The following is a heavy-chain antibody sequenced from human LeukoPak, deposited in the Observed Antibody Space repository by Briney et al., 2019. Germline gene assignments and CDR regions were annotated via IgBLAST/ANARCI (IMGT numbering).Heavy chain of an antibody. CDR2: ISSSGSTI. CDR3: ARAAKIQLWVNWFDP. J-gene: IGHJ5*02. CDR1: GFTFSSYE. Sequence: GGSLRLSCAASGFTFSSYEMNWVRQAPGKGLEWVSYISSSGSTIYYADSVKGRFTISRDNAKNSLYPQMNSLRAEDTAVYYCARAAKIQLWVNWFDPWGQGTLVTVSS. D-gene: IGHD5-18*01. V-gene: IGHV3-48*03.